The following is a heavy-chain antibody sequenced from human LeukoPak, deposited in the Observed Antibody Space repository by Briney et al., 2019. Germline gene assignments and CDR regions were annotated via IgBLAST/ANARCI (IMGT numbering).Heavy chain of an antibody. CDR1: GGTFSSYA. D-gene: IGHD1-1*01. V-gene: IGHV1-69*04. CDR3: ARGRGSRTGSNGDYCDY. CDR2: IIPILGMA. Sequence: GASVKLSCKASGGTFSSYAINWVRQAPGPGHEWMGRIIPILGMANNAQRFQGRVTVTADKSTSTAYMELSSLTSDDTAIYYCARGRGSRTGSNGDYCDYWGQGTLVSVSS. J-gene: IGHJ4*02.